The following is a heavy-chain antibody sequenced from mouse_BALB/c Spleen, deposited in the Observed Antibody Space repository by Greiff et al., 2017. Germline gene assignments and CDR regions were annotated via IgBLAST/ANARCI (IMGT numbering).Heavy chain of an antibody. CDR1: GFDFSRYW. CDR3: ARRSNWDGAWFAY. D-gene: IGHD4-1*01. Sequence: EVQLQESGGGLVQPGGSLKLSCAASGFDFSRYWMSWVRQAPGKGLEWIGEINPDSSTINYTPSLKDKFIISRDNAKNTLYLQMSKVRSEDTALYYCARRSNWDGAWFAYWGQGTLVTVSA. CDR2: INPDSSTI. J-gene: IGHJ3*01. V-gene: IGHV4-1*02.